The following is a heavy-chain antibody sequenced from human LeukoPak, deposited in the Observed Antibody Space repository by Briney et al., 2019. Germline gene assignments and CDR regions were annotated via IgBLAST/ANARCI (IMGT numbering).Heavy chain of an antibody. CDR3: ARHKSRYFDWLLDP. J-gene: IGHJ5*02. V-gene: IGHV4-59*08. CDR1: GGSISSYY. Sequence: SETLSLTCTVSGGSISSYYWSWIRQPPGKGLEWIGYIYYSGSTNYNPSLKSRVTISVDTSKNQFSLKLSSVTAADTAVYYCARHKSRYFDWLLDPWGQGTLVTVSS. D-gene: IGHD3-9*01. CDR2: IYYSGST.